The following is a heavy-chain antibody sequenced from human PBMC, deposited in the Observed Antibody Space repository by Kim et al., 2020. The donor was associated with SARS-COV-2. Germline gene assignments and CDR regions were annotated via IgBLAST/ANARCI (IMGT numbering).Heavy chain of an antibody. D-gene: IGHD3-22*01. CDR2: INPSGGST. V-gene: IGHV1-46*01. Sequence: ASVKVSCKASGYTFTSYYMHWVRQAPGQGLEWMGIINPSGGSTSYAQKFQGRVTMTRDTSTSTVYMELSSLRSEDTAVYYCARDDRPPPGYYDSSGYYSPLGYWGQGTLVTVSS. J-gene: IGHJ4*02. CDR1: GYTFTSYY. CDR3: ARDDRPPPGYYDSSGYYSPLGY.